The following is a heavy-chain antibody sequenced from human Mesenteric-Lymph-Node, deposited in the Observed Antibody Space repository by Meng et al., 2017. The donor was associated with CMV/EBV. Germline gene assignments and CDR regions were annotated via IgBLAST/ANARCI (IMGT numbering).Heavy chain of an antibody. CDR3: ARGGAEAPYYFDS. D-gene: IGHD2-21*01. CDR1: GDSVTNKKW. Sequence: HVQLQDSGPGLVRPSGTLSLTCSVSGDSVTNKKWWPWVRQPPGKGLEWIGEIYDIVNTNYKSSLKSRVTISLDKSKNQFSLTLTSVTAADTAVYYCARGGAEAPYYFDSWGLGTLVTVSS. V-gene: IGHV4-4*02. J-gene: IGHJ4*02. CDR2: IYDIVNT.